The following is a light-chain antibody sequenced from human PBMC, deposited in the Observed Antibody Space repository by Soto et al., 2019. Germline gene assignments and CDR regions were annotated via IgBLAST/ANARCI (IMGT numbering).Light chain of an antibody. CDR1: QSISSW. CDR2: DAS. V-gene: IGKV1-5*01. J-gene: IGKJ1*01. CDR3: QQYGSSPQT. Sequence: DIQMTQSPSTLSASVGDRVTITCRASQSISSWLAWYQQKPGKAPKLLTYDASSLESGVPSRFSGSGSGTDFTLTISRLEPEDFAVYYCQQYGSSPQTFGQGTKVDI.